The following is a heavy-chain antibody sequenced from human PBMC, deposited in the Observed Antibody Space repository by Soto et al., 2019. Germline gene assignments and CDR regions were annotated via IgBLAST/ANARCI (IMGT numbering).Heavy chain of an antibody. CDR2: ISSSSSSI. Sequence: PGGSLRLSCAASGFTFNYFSMNWVRQAPGKGLEWVSSISSSSSSIYYADSVKGRFTISRDNAKNSLFLQMKSLRAEDTAVYYCARARGSYYPLDSWGQGTLVTVSS. D-gene: IGHD1-26*01. J-gene: IGHJ4*02. CDR1: GFTFNYFS. CDR3: ARARGSYYPLDS. V-gene: IGHV3-21*01.